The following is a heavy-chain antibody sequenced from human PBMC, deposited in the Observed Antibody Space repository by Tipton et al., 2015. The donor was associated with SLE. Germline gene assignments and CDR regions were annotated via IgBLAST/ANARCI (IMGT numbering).Heavy chain of an antibody. D-gene: IGHD6-19*01. Sequence: LRLSCTVSGGSVTSYYWSWIRQPPGKGLEWIGYVFYSGSTNYSPSLQRRVTMSLDTSKNRLSLKLYSVTAADTAVYYCARHHGSGWLYGLDVWGQGTTVTVSS. CDR2: VFYSGST. J-gene: IGHJ6*02. CDR1: GGSVTSYY. CDR3: ARHHGSGWLYGLDV. V-gene: IGHV4-59*02.